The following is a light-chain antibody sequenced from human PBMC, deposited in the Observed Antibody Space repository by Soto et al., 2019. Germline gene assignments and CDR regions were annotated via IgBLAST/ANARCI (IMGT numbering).Light chain of an antibody. Sequence: DIQMTQSPATLCVSVGDRVTITCRTSQSISSWLAWYQQKPGKAPKLLIYQASILESGVPSRFRGSGSRTEFTLTISSLQPDDFATYYCQHYNTYLYTFGQGTKVDIK. CDR3: QHYNTYLYT. CDR2: QAS. J-gene: IGKJ2*01. V-gene: IGKV1-5*03. CDR1: QSISSW.